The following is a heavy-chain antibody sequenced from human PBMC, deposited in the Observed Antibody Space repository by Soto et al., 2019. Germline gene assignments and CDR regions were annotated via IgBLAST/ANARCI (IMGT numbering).Heavy chain of an antibody. CDR1: GFTFSNYW. J-gene: IGHJ5*02. CDR2: IKHDGSDK. Sequence: PGGSLRLSCAASGFTFSNYWMSWVRQAPGQXLEWVANIKHDGSDKNYVDAVKGRFTISRDNGKDSVYLQMNSLRVEDTAVYFCARDKRCAKSDGCYSRFDPWGQGILVTVSS. CDR3: ARDKRCAKSDGCYSRFDP. V-gene: IGHV3-7*03. D-gene: IGHD3-22*01.